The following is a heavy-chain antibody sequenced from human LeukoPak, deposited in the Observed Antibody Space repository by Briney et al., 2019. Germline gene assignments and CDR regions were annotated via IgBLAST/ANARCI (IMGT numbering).Heavy chain of an antibody. Sequence: LETLSLTCTVSGGSIFSYYWSWIRQPPGKGLEWMGYIYYSGSTNYNPSLKSRVTISVDTSKNQFSLRVSSVTAADTAVYYCARHLNNCGDDCYIFDYWGRGTLVTVSS. CDR3: ARHLNNCGDDCYIFDY. V-gene: IGHV4-59*08. CDR1: GGSIFSYY. D-gene: IGHD2-21*01. J-gene: IGHJ4*02. CDR2: IYYSGST.